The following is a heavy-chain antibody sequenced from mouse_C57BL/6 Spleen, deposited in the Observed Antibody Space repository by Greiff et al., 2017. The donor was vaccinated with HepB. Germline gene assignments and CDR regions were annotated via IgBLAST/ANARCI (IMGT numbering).Heavy chain of an antibody. CDR2: INYDGSST. CDR3: ARDTWATAVEGYFDV. CDR1: GFTFSDYY. J-gene: IGHJ1*03. D-gene: IGHD1-2*01. V-gene: IGHV5-16*01. Sequence: EVKVVESEGGLVQPGSSMKLSCTASGFTFSDYYMAWVRQVPEKGLEWVANINYDGSSTYYLDSLKSRFIISRDNAKNILYLQMSSLKSEDTATYYCARDTWATAVEGYFDVWGTGTTVTVSS.